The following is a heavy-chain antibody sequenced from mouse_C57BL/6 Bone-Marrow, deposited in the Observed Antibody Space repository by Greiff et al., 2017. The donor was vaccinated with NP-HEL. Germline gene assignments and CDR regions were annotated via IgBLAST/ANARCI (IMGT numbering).Heavy chain of an antibody. D-gene: IGHD2-4*01. CDR3: ARHGDYDGYFDV. V-gene: IGHV5-15*01. CDR2: LSNLAYSI. Sequence: EVKLVESGGGLVQPGGSLKLSCAASGFTFSDYGMAWVRQAPRKGPEWVAFLSNLAYSIYYADTVTGRFTISRENAKNTLYLEMSSLRSEDTAMYYCARHGDYDGYFDVWGTGTTVTVSS. J-gene: IGHJ1*03. CDR1: GFTFSDYG.